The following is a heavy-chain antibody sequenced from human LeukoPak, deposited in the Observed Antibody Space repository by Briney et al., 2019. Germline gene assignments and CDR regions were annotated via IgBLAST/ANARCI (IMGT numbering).Heavy chain of an antibody. Sequence: SETLSLTCTVSGGSISSSSYYWGWIRQPPGKGLEWIGSIYHSGSTYYNPSLKSRVTISVDTSKNQFSLKLSSVTAADTAVYYCAREATVVTYYFDYWGQGTLVTVSS. V-gene: IGHV4-39*07. CDR2: IYHSGST. CDR1: GGSISSSSYY. J-gene: IGHJ4*02. CDR3: AREATVVTYYFDY. D-gene: IGHD4-23*01.